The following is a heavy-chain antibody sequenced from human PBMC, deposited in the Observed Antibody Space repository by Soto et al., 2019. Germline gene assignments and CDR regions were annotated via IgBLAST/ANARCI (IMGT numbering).Heavy chain of an antibody. V-gene: IGHV3-30-3*01. CDR3: ARATAPHCSGGSCFRVWGPSDY. CDR1: GFTFSSYA. CDR2: ISYDGSNK. Sequence: GGSLRLSCAASGFTFSSYAMHWVRQAPGKGLEWVAVISYDGSNKYYADSVKGRFTISRDNSKNTLYLQMNSLRAEDTAVYYCARATAPHCSGGSCFRVWGPSDYWGQGTLVTVSS. D-gene: IGHD2-15*01. J-gene: IGHJ4*02.